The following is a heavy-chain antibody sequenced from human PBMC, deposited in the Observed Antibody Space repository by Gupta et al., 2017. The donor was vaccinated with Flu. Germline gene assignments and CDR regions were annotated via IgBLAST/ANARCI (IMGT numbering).Heavy chain of an antibody. Sequence: SWVRRNQAKGVEWIGFIRTKAYGGKTEYVVSVKGRFTISRDDSKRIAYLQMTTLNLEATAASFCGREDYYDDHADLNYWGQGTLGRVSS. J-gene: IGHJ4*02. V-gene: IGHV3-49*02. D-gene: IGHD3-22*01. CDR2: IRTKAYGGKT. CDR3: GREDYYDDHADLNY.